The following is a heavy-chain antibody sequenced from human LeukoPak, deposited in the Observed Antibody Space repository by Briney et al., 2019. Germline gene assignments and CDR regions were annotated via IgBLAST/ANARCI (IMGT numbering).Heavy chain of an antibody. V-gene: IGHV3-30*17. CDR3: AKDGGTIWNSKNDPFDI. J-gene: IGHJ3*02. D-gene: IGHD1-7*01. CDR1: GFTFSDHV. CDR2: ISKDGSKT. Sequence: GGSLRLSCAASGFTFSDHVMHWVRQAPGMGPEWVAVISKDGSKTFYAGSVEGRFTFSRDNSENTLYLQMNYLKPEDTAVYYCAKDGGTIWNSKNDPFDIWGQGTMVTVSS.